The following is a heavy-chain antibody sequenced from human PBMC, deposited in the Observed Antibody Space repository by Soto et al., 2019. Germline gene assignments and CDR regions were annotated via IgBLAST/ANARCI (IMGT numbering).Heavy chain of an antibody. D-gene: IGHD5-12*01. CDR2: INAGNGNT. CDR3: AGDLPEVATTKVIYGMDV. Sequence: ASVKVSCKASGYTFTSYAMHWVRQAPGQRLEWMGWINAGNGNTKYSQKFQGRVTITRDTSASTAYMELSSLRSEDTAVYYCAGDLPEVATTKVIYGMDVWGQGTTVTVSS. CDR1: GYTFTSYA. V-gene: IGHV1-3*01. J-gene: IGHJ6*02.